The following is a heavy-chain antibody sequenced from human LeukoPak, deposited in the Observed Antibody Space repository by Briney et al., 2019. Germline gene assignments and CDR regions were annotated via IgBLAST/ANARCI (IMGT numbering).Heavy chain of an antibody. Sequence: GGSLRLSCAASGFTFSSYGMHWVRQAPGKGLEWVAFIRYDGSNKYYADSVKGRFTISRDNSKNTLYLQMNSLRAEDTAVYYCANSPPMIFGYFDYWGQGTLVTVSS. CDR2: IRYDGSNK. CDR1: GFTFSSYG. J-gene: IGHJ4*02. CDR3: ANSPPMIFGYFDY. V-gene: IGHV3-30*02. D-gene: IGHD2-15*01.